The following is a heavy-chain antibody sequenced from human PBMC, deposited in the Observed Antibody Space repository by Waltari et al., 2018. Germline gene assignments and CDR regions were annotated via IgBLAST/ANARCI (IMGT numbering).Heavy chain of an antibody. CDR2: IYHSGST. J-gene: IGHJ3*02. CDR3: ARMGDTAMVTGAFDI. Sequence: QLQLQESGSGLVKPSQTLSLTCAVSGGSISSGGYSWSWIRQPPGKGLEWLGYIYHSGSTYYNPSLKSRVTISVDRSKNQFSLKLSSVTAADTAVYYCARMGDTAMVTGAFDIWGQGTMVTVSS. V-gene: IGHV4-30-2*01. CDR1: GGSISSGGYS. D-gene: IGHD5-18*01.